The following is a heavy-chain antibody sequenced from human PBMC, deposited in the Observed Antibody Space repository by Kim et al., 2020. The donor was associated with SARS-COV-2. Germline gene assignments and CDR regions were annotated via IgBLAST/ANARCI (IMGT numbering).Heavy chain of an antibody. V-gene: IGHV4-30-4*01. CDR2: TSHSGST. J-gene: IGHJ3*02. Sequence: SETLSLTCTVSGGSISSEDYYWRWIRQPPGKGLEWIGYTSHSGSTYYNPSLKSRITISTDTSKNHFSLTLTSVTTADTAVYFCATAAGDAFDIWGQGTMV. CDR3: ATAAGDAFDI. D-gene: IGHD6-13*01. CDR1: GGSISSEDYY.